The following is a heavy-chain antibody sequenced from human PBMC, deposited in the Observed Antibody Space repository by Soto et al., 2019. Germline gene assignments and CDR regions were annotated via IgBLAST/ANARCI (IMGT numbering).Heavy chain of an antibody. CDR3: SRGGWPGSMDV. Sequence: GASVKVSCKASGGTFSSYTISWVRQAPGQGLEWMGRIIPILGIANYAQKFQGRVTVTADKSTSTAYMELSSLRSEDTAVYYCSRGGWPGSMDVWGKGTTVTVSS. CDR1: GGTFSSYT. CDR2: IIPILGIA. J-gene: IGHJ6*03. D-gene: IGHD2-15*01. V-gene: IGHV1-69*02.